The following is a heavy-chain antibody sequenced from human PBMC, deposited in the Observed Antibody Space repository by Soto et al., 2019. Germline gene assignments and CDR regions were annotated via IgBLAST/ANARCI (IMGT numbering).Heavy chain of an antibody. CDR3: AKSGYSYGVFDY. J-gene: IGHJ4*02. CDR2: ISGSGGST. CDR1: GFTFSSYA. V-gene: IGHV3-23*01. D-gene: IGHD5-18*01. Sequence: EVQLLESGGGLVQPGGSLRLSCAASGFTFSSYAMSWVRQAPGKGLEWVSAISGSGGSTYYADSVKGGFTISRDNSKNTLYLQMNSLRAEDTAVYYCAKSGYSYGVFDYWGQGTLVTVSS.